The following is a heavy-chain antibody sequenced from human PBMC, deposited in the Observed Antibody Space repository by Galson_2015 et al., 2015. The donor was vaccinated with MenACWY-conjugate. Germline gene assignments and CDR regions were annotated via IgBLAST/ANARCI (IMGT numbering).Heavy chain of an antibody. J-gene: IGHJ6*02. D-gene: IGHD3-10*01. Sequence: SLRLSCAASGFTLSSSAMNWVRQAPGKGLEWVSTIGGSDDNTYYPDSVRGRFTISRDTSKSTLDLQMNSLRAEDTAVYYCVKGWFAMDVWGQGPRSPSP. CDR3: VKGWFAMDV. V-gene: IGHV3-23*01. CDR2: IGGSDDNT. CDR1: GFTLSSSA.